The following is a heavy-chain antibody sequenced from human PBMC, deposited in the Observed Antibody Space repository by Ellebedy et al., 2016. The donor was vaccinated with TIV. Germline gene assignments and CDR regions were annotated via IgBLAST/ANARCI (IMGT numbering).Heavy chain of an antibody. CDR2: INHSGST. CDR1: GGSFSGYY. CDR3: ARDKAGSSGWYVDY. D-gene: IGHD6-19*01. J-gene: IGHJ4*02. Sequence: SETLSLXXAVYGGSFSGYYWSWIRQPPGKGLEWIGEINHSGSTNYNPSLKSRVTISVDTSKNQFSLKLSSVTAADTAVYYCARDKAGSSGWYVDYWGQGTLVTVSS. V-gene: IGHV4-34*01.